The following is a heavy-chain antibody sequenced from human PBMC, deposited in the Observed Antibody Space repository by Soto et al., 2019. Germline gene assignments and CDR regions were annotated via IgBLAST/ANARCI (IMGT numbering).Heavy chain of an antibody. CDR2: ISGSGGST. CDR3: AKDIGRGSDLKYYFDY. V-gene: IGHV3-23*01. J-gene: IGHJ4*02. CDR1: GFTFSSYA. D-gene: IGHD3-10*01. Sequence: EVQLLESGGGLVQPGGSLRLSCAASGFTFSSYAMSWVRQAPGKGLEWVSAISGSGGSTYYADSVKGRFTISRDNSKNTLDLQMNSLRAEDTAVYYCAKDIGRGSDLKYYFDYWGQGTLVTVSS.